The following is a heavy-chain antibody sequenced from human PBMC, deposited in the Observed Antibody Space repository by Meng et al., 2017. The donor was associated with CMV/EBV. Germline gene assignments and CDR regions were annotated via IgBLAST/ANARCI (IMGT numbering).Heavy chain of an antibody. CDR1: GFTFSSYW. CDR3: ARYGEGGWFDP. Sequence: GESLKISCAASGFTFSSYWMHWVRQAPGKGLVWASRNNSDGSSTSYADSVKGRFTISRDNAKNTLYLQMNSLRAEDTAVYYCARYGEGGWFDPWGQGTLVTVSS. CDR2: NNSDGSST. V-gene: IGHV3-74*01. D-gene: IGHD3-10*01. J-gene: IGHJ5*02.